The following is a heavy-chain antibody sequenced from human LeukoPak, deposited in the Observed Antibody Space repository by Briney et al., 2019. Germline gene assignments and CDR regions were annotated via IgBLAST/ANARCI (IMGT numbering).Heavy chain of an antibody. CDR2: INPNSGGT. CDR3: ARDPACSSTSCYDGG. V-gene: IGHV1-2*06. CDR1: GYTFTGYY. D-gene: IGHD2-2*01. J-gene: IGHJ4*02. Sequence: ASVKVSCKASGYTFTGYYMHWVRQAPGQGLEWMGRINPNSGGTNYAQKFQGRVTMTRDTSISTAYMELSRLRSDDTAVYYCARDPACSSTSCYDGGWGQGTLVTVSS.